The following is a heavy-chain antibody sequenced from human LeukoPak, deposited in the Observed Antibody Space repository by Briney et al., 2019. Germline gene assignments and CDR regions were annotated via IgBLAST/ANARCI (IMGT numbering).Heavy chain of an antibody. D-gene: IGHD2-15*01. CDR1: SDSISSSNW. CDR3: ARAFLVGYSPEEYFFDY. J-gene: IGHJ4*02. Sequence: SETLSLTCTVSSDSISSSNWWSWVRQPPGKGLECIGEIHHSGTTNYNPSLKSRVTISVDKSKNKFSLKLNSVTAVDTAVYYCARAFLVGYSPEEYFFDYWGQGTLVTVSS. V-gene: IGHV4-4*02. CDR2: IHHSGTT.